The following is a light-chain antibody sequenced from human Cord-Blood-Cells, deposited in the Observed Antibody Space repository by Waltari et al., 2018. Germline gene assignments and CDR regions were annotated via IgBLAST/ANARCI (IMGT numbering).Light chain of an antibody. CDR1: SLRSYY. V-gene: IGLV3-19*01. CDR2: GKN. J-gene: IGLJ3*02. CDR3: NSRDSSGNHWV. Sequence: SSELTQDPAVSVALGQTVRITCQGDSLRSYYASWYQQKPGQAPVLVIYGKNNRPAGIPDRFSSSSAGNTASLTITEAHAEDEAYYYCNSRDSSGNHWVFGGGTKRTVL.